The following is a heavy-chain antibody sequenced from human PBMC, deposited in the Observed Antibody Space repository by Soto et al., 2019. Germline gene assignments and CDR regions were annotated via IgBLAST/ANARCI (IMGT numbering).Heavy chain of an antibody. D-gene: IGHD3-10*01. V-gene: IGHV1-18*01. CDR2: ISAYNGNT. CDR3: ARPRRITMVRGVIDMAYFDY. CDR1: GYTFTSYG. J-gene: IGHJ4*02. Sequence: QVPLVQSGAEVKKPGASVKVSCKASGYTFTSYGISWVRQAPGQGLEWMGWISAYNGNTNYAQKLQGRVTMTTDTSTSTAYMELRSLRSDDTAVYYCARPRRITMVRGVIDMAYFDYWGQGTLVTVSS.